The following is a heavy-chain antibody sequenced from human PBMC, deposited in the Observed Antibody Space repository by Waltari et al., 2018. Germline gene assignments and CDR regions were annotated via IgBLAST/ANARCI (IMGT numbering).Heavy chain of an antibody. V-gene: IGHV3-11*01. CDR1: GFTFRNYY. CDR3: ARDSQTAIAMERGAFDI. CDR2: ISASGSTI. J-gene: IGHJ3*02. Sequence: QVQLVESGGDLIRRGGSLRLSCAASGFTFRNYYMSWIRQAPGKGLEWIAYISASGSTIYYADSVKGRFTISRDNAKNSLYLQMSSLRAEDTAVYYCARDSQTAIAMERGAFDIWGQGTMVTVSS. D-gene: IGHD6-19*01.